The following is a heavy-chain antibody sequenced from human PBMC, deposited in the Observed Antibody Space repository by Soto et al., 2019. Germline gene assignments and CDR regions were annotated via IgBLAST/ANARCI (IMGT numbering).Heavy chain of an antibody. D-gene: IGHD3-22*01. Sequence: EVQLVESGGGLVQPGGSLKLSCAASGFTFSGSAMHWVRQASGKGLEWVGRIRSKANSYATAYAASVKGRFTISRDDSKNTAYLQMNSLKTEDTAVYYCTTRITMIWSGADLDYWGQGTLVTVSS. CDR2: IRSKANSYAT. J-gene: IGHJ4*02. V-gene: IGHV3-73*02. CDR3: TTRITMIWSGADLDY. CDR1: GFTFSGSA.